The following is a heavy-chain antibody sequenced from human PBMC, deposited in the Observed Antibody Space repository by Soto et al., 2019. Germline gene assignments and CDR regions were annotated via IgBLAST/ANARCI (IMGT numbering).Heavy chain of an antibody. CDR3: AKDAWYDILTGYSFDP. CDR2: ISGSGGST. D-gene: IGHD3-9*01. Sequence: GGSLRLSCAASGFTFSSYAMSWVRQAPGKGLEWVSAISGSGGSTYYADSVKGRFTISRDNSKNTLYLQMNSLRAEDTAVYYCAKDAWYDILTGYSFDPWGQGTLVTVSS. V-gene: IGHV3-23*01. J-gene: IGHJ5*02. CDR1: GFTFSSYA.